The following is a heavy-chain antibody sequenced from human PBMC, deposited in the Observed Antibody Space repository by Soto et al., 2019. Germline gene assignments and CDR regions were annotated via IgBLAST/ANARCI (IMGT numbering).Heavy chain of an antibody. CDR3: AKCGEGLISMVTYWYGREV. J-gene: IGHJ6*01. D-gene: IGHD3-3*02. CDR2: ISGSGATT. V-gene: IGHV3-23*01. Sequence: PGGSLRLSCAASGFTFSTYAMSWVRQAPGKGLEWVSVISGSGATTFYADSAKGRFTISRDNSKNTLYLQMNRLRAEDTAVYYCAKCGEGLISMVTYWYGREVWGQGGTVTV. CDR1: GFTFSTYA.